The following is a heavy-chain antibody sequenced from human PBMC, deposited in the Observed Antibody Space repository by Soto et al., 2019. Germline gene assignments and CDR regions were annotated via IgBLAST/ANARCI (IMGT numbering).Heavy chain of an antibody. Sequence: SETLSLTCAVYGGSFSGYYWSWIRQPPGKGLEWIGEINHSGSTNYNPSLKSRVTISVDTSKNQFSLKLSSVTAADTAVYYCATLVGGSGSYYKPSYYYGMDVWGQGTTVTVSS. V-gene: IGHV4-34*01. CDR2: INHSGST. J-gene: IGHJ6*02. CDR1: GGSFSGYY. D-gene: IGHD3-10*01. CDR3: ATLVGGSGSYYKPSYYYGMDV.